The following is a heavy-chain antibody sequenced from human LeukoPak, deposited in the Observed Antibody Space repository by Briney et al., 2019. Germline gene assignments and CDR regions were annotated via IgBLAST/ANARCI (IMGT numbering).Heavy chain of an antibody. V-gene: IGHV5-51*01. Sequence: GESLKISCKASGYSFRSYWIGWVRQMPGEGLEWMGSIYPGDSDTRYSPPFQGQVTISADKSISTAYLQWSSLKASDTAMYYCARRRDLYSGSYYPFDYWGQGTLVTVSS. CDR2: IYPGDSDT. J-gene: IGHJ4*02. CDR1: GYSFRSYW. D-gene: IGHD1-26*01. CDR3: ARRRDLYSGSYYPFDY.